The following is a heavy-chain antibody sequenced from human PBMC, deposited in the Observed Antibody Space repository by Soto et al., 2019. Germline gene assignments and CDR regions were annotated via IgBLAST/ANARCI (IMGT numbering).Heavy chain of an antibody. D-gene: IGHD2-2*01. CDR1: GYTFTNYD. Sequence: ASVKVSCKASGYTFTNYDINWVRQATGQGLEWMGWMNPSSGSTGYAQKFQGRVTMTRNTSISTAYMELSSLRYEDTAVYYCARGRANCGSANCHMMRFNPWGQGTLVTVSS. V-gene: IGHV1-8*01. CDR2: MNPSSGST. J-gene: IGHJ5*02. CDR3: ARGRANCGSANCHMMRFNP.